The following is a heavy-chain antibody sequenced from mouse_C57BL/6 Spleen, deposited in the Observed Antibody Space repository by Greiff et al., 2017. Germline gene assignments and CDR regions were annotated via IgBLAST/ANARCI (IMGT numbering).Heavy chain of an antibody. V-gene: IGHV1-53*01. J-gene: IGHJ1*03. CDR1: GYTFTSYW. CDR2: INPSNGGT. D-gene: IGHD1-1*01. Sequence: QVQLQQPGTELVKPGASVKLSCKASGYTFTSYWMHWVKQRPGQGLEWIGNINPSNGGTNYNEKFKRKATLTVDKSSSTAYMQLSSLTSEDSAVYYCARYYYGSSYWYFDGWGTGTTVTVSS. CDR3: ARYYYGSSYWYFDG.